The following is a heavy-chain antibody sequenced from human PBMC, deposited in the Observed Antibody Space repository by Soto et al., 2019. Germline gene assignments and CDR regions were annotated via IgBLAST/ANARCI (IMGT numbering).Heavy chain of an antibody. CDR1: GFTFDTYG. CDR3: ARVTPGNNLYYFSGLDF. CDR2: ISYEGSNT. Sequence: GGSLRLSCVASGFTFDTYGIHWVRQAPGKGLQWVALISYEGSNTYYADSVRGRFTISRDNSKNTLYLQMNTLRPEDTGVYYCARVTPGNNLYYFSGLDFWGQGTSVTVSS. D-gene: IGHD1-1*01. V-gene: IGHV3-30-3*01. J-gene: IGHJ6*02.